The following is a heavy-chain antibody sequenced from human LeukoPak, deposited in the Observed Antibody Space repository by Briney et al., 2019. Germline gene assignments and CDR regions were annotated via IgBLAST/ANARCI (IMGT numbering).Heavy chain of an antibody. V-gene: IGHV3-7*02. Sequence: PSETLSLTCTVSGGSISSYYWSWVRQAPGKGLEWVANIEQDRSEKYYVDSVKGRFSISRDNAKNSLYLQMNSLRAEDTAVYYCARVRDGDYVDHWGQGTLVTVSS. D-gene: IGHD4-17*01. CDR3: ARVRDGDYVDH. CDR2: IEQDRSEK. CDR1: GGSISSYY. J-gene: IGHJ4*02.